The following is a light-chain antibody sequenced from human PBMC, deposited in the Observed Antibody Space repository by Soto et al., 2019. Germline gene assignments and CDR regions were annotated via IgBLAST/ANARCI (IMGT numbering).Light chain of an antibody. V-gene: IGLV4-69*01. CDR3: QTWDTGISVV. CDR1: SGHSNYA. Sequence: QLVLTQSPSASASLGPSVKLTCTLSSGHSNYAIASHQQQPEKGPRYLMKLNNDGSHSKGDGIPDRFSGSSSGAERYLTISSLQSEDESDYYCQTWDTGISVVFGGGTKLTVL. J-gene: IGLJ2*01. CDR2: LNNDGSH.